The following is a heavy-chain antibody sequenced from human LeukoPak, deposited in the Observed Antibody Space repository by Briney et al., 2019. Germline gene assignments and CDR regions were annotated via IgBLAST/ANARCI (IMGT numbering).Heavy chain of an antibody. Sequence: SETLSLTCAVYGVSFSGYYWSWIRQPPGKGLEWIGEINHSGSTNYNPSLKSRVTISVDTSKNQFSLKLSSVTAADTAVYYCARGRRGRITIFGVVIRPKNFDYWGQGTLVTVSS. V-gene: IGHV4-34*01. CDR2: INHSGST. CDR1: GVSFSGYY. CDR3: ARGRRGRITIFGVVIRPKNFDY. J-gene: IGHJ4*02. D-gene: IGHD3-3*01.